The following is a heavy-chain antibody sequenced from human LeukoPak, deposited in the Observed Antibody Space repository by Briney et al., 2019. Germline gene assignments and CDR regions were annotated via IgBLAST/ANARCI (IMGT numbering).Heavy chain of an antibody. CDR3: ARDLEGIAVAGTPHFFDY. D-gene: IGHD6-19*01. V-gene: IGHV3-11*01. CDR1: GFTFSDYY. CDR2: ISSSGSTI. J-gene: IGHJ4*02. Sequence: GGSLRLSCAASGFTFSDYYMSWIRQAPGKGLEWVSYISSSGSTIYYADSVKGRFTISRDNAKNSLYLQMNSLRAEDTAVYYCARDLEGIAVAGTPHFFDYWGQGTLVTVSS.